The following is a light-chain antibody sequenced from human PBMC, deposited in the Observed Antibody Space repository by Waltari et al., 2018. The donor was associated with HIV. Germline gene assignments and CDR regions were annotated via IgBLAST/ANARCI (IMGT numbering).Light chain of an antibody. CDR3: SSYAGNHNHV. CDR1: SSDVGGYNS. CDR2: EVS. Sequence: QSALIQPPSASASPGQSVPISCTGTSSDVGGYNSISCYQQHPGKAPKLMIYEVSKWPSGVPDRFSGSKSGNTASLTVSGLQAEDEAEYYCSSYAGNHNHVFGSGTKLTVL. V-gene: IGLV2-8*01. J-gene: IGLJ1*01.